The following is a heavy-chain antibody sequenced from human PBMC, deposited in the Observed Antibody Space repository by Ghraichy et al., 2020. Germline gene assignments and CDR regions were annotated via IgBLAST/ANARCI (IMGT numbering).Heavy chain of an antibody. J-gene: IGHJ4*02. CDR2: ISAYNGNT. D-gene: IGHD6-19*01. Sequence: ASVKVSCKASGYTFTSYGISWVRQAPGQGLEWMGWISAYNGNTNYAQKLQGRVTMTTDTSTSTAYMELRSLRSDDTAVYYCARDLKPKSGWTGFDYWGQGTLVTVSS. CDR1: GYTFTSYG. CDR3: ARDLKPKSGWTGFDY. V-gene: IGHV1-18*04.